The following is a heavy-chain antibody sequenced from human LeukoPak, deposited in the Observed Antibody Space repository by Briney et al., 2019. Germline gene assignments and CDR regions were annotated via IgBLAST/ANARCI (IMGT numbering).Heavy chain of an antibody. CDR3: ARGRMPDYYDSSGYQRRFDY. V-gene: IGHV4-4*07. CDR2: IYTSGST. Sequence: PSETLSLTCTVSGGSISSYYWSWIRQPAGKGLEWIGRIYTSGSTNYNPSLKSRVTMSVDTSKNQFSLKLSSVTAADTAVYYCARGRMPDYYDSSGYQRRFDYWGQGTLVTVSS. J-gene: IGHJ4*02. CDR1: GGSISSYY. D-gene: IGHD3-22*01.